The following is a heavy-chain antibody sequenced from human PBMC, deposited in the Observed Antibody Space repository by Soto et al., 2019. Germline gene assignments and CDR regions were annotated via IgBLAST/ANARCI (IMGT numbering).Heavy chain of an antibody. J-gene: IGHJ1*01. V-gene: IGHV3-11*06. CDR1: GFTFSDYY. CDR2: ICSSSSYT. CDR3: ATYCSSTSCYPPTEYFQH. Sequence: QVQLVESGGGLVKPGGSLRLSCAASGFTFSDYYMSWIRQAPGKGLEWVSYICSSSSYTNYADSVKGRFTISRDNAKNSLYLQMNSLRAEDTAVYYCATYCSSTSCYPPTEYFQHWGQGTLVTVSS. D-gene: IGHD2-2*01.